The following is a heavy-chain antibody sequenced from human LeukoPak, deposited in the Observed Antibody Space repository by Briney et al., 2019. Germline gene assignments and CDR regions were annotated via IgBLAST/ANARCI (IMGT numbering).Heavy chain of an antibody. CDR1: GGSISSGGYY. J-gene: IGHJ4*02. D-gene: IGHD2-2*01. CDR3: ARDGCSSTSCPLDY. V-gene: IGHV4-31*03. CDR2: IYYSGST. Sequence: SQTLSLTCTVSGGSISSGGYYWSWIRQHPGKGLEWIGYIYYSGSTYYNPSLKSRVTISVDTSKNQFSLKLSSVTAADTAVYYCARDGCSSTSCPLDYWGQGTLVTVSS.